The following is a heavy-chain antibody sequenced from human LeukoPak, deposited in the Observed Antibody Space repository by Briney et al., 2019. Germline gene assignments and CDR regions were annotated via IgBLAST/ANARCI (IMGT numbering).Heavy chain of an antibody. CDR2: ISYDGSNK. D-gene: IGHD3-10*01. J-gene: IGHJ6*02. CDR1: GFTFSSYG. CDR3: AKGLWFGELSGPRLGDYGMDV. V-gene: IGHV3-30*18. Sequence: GGSLRLSCAASGFTFSSYGMHWVRQAPGKGLEWVAVISYDGSNKYYADSVKGRFTISRDNSKNTLYLQMNSLRAEDTAVYYCAKGLWFGELSGPRLGDYGMDVWGQGTTVTVSS.